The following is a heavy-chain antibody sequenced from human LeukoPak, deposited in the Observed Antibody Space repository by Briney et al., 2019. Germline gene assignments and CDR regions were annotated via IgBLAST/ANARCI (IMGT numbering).Heavy chain of an antibody. J-gene: IGHJ4*02. V-gene: IGHV1-3*04. CDR3: GRGGSSGVDY. D-gene: IGHD2-15*01. Sequence: ASVKVSCKTSGYTFTENALHWVRQAPGQSLEWMGWIRTDTGDTEYSQKFQGRVTLTRDTSATTVYVELKSLRSEDTAVYYCGRGGSSGVDYWGQGTLVTVSS. CDR1: GYTFTENA. CDR2: IRTDTGDT.